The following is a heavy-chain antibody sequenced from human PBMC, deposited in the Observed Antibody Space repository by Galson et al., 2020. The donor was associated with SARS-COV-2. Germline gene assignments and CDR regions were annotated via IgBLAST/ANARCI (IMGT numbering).Heavy chain of an antibody. CDR1: GFTSSNSW. Sequence: GESLKISCVASGFTSSNSWKCWVRQVPGKGLEWVADIKTDGSAQLYVDSVTGRFSISRDNAKNSLYLQMNSLRAEDTAVYYCARDPDHGSVDYWGQGTLVTVSS. CDR3: ARDPDHGSVDY. CDR2: IKTDGSAQ. V-gene: IGHV3-7*03. J-gene: IGHJ4*02.